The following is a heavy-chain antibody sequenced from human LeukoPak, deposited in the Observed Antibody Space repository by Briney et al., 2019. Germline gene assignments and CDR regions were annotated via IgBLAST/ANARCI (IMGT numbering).Heavy chain of an antibody. D-gene: IGHD5-24*01. CDR2: INPSGGST. CDR3: ARGSQRWLARSYFDY. J-gene: IGHJ4*02. CDR1: GYTFTSYY. Sequence: RASVKVSCKASGYTFTSYYMHWVRQAPGQGLEWMGIINPSGGSTSYAQKFQGRVTMTRDTSTSTVYMELSSLRSEDTAVYYCARGSQRWLARSYFDYWGQGTLVTVSS. V-gene: IGHV1-46*01.